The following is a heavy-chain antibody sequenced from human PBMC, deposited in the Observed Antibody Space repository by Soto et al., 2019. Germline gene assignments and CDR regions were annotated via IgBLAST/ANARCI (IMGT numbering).Heavy chain of an antibody. J-gene: IGHJ6*02. CDR1: GGSISSYY. CDR2: IYYSGST. D-gene: IGHD4-17*01. V-gene: IGHV4-59*01. CDR3: ARRTVTTIYYSGIVV. Sequence: PSETLSLTCTVSGGSISSYYWTWIRQPPGKGLEWIGYIYYSGSTYYNPSLKSRVTISVDTSKNQFSLRLNSVTAADTAVYYCARRTVTTIYYSGIVVSGVGTTLT.